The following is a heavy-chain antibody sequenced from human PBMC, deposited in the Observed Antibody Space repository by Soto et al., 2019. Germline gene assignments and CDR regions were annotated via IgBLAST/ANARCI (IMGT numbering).Heavy chain of an antibody. J-gene: IGHJ6*02. Sequence: PSETLSLTCTVSGGSISSGGYYWSWIRQHPGKGLEWIGYIYYSGSTYYNPSLKSRVTISVDTSKNQFSLKLSSVTAADTAVYYGASSLVPAANPYYYYGMDVWGQGTTVTVSS. D-gene: IGHD2-2*01. CDR3: ASSLVPAANPYYYYGMDV. V-gene: IGHV4-31*03. CDR1: GGSISSGGYY. CDR2: IYYSGST.